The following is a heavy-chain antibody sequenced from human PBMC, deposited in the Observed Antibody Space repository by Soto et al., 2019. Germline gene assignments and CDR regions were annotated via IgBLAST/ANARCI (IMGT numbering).Heavy chain of an antibody. J-gene: IGHJ4*02. CDR1: GFSVSSSH. D-gene: IGHD2-21*01. Sequence: GGSLRLSCAASGFSVSSSHMIWVRQAPGKGLEWVSVIYSGGTTYYAVSVKGRFTISRDKSKNTVYLQMDSLKTEDTAVYYCTRHVWPDYWGQGTLVTVSS. CDR2: IYSGGTT. CDR3: TRHVWPDY. V-gene: IGHV3-53*01.